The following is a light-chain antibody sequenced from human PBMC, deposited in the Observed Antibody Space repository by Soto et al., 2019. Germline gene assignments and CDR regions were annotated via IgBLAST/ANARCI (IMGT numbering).Light chain of an antibody. Sequence: EIVLTQSPGTLSLSPGEGATLYCRASQSFSSNYLAWYQQKPGQAPRLLIFGASSRATGIPDRFSGRGSGTEFTLTISRLEPEDFAVYYCQQYDSSPRTFGQGTKV. J-gene: IGKJ1*01. CDR1: QSFSSNY. CDR2: GAS. CDR3: QQYDSSPRT. V-gene: IGKV3-20*01.